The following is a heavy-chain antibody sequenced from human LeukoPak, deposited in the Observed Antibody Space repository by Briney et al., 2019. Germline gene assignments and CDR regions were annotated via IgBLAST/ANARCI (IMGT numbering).Heavy chain of an antibody. Sequence: SETLSLTCTVSGGSISSYYWSWIRQPPGKGLEWIGYIYYSGSTNYNPSLKSRVTISVDTSKNQFSPKLSSVTAAETAVYYCARLPDYSNYVDWFDPWGQGTLVTVSS. CDR3: ARLPDYSNYVDWFDP. D-gene: IGHD4-11*01. CDR1: GGSISSYY. CDR2: IYYSGST. V-gene: IGHV4-59*08. J-gene: IGHJ5*02.